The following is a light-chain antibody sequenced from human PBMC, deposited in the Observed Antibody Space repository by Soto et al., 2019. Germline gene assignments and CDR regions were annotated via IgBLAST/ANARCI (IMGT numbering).Light chain of an antibody. J-gene: IGKJ4*01. CDR2: GAS. Sequence: DIQMTQSPFSLPASVGDRVNITCRASQSISNYLNWYQQKQGRAPSLLIHGASSLQGGVPSRFSGSGSGTDFTLTISILQPEDFTTYYGHQTYSAPLTFGGGTNVEI. V-gene: IGKV1-39*01. CDR3: HQTYSAPLT. CDR1: QSISNY.